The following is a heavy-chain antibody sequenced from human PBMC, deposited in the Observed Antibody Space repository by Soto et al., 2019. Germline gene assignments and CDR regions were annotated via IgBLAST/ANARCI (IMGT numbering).Heavy chain of an antibody. Sequence: QVQLVQSGAEVKKPGASVKVSCKASGYSFTDYHIHWVRQAPGQGLEWLGRINPKSGGTSTAQKFQGWVTKTTDTAISTASMKLTRLTSDDTAIYYGARGDSTDCSNGVCSFFYNHDMDVWGQGTTVTVSS. J-gene: IGHJ6*02. CDR1: GYSFTDYH. CDR3: ARGDSTDCSNGVCSFFYNHDMDV. D-gene: IGHD2-8*01. V-gene: IGHV1-2*04. CDR2: INPKSGGT.